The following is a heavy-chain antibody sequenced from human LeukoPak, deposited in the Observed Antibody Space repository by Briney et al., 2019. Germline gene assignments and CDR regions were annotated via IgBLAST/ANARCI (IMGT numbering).Heavy chain of an antibody. J-gene: IGHJ4*02. CDR3: AGLYGSGSYYNVAYYFDY. CDR1: GDGVSSNSAA. CDR2: TYYRSKWYN. D-gene: IGHD3-10*01. V-gene: IGHV6-1*01. Sequence: SQSLSLTCAISGDGVSSNSAAWNWIRQSPSRGLEWLGRTYYRSKWYNDYAVSVKSRITINPDTSKNQFSLQLNSVTPEDTAVYYCAGLYGSGSYYNVAYYFDYWGQGTLVTVSS.